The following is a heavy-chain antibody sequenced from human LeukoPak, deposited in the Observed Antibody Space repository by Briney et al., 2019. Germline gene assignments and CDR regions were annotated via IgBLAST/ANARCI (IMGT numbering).Heavy chain of an antibody. V-gene: IGHV1-2*02. CDR2: INSDSGGT. D-gene: IGHD3-10*01. CDR1: GYTFTGDF. J-gene: IGHJ5*02. CDR3: ARGLDYYGSGSYCTWFDP. Sequence: ASVKVSCKASGYTFTGDFIHWVRQAPGQGLEWMGWINSDSGGTNYARKFQGRVTMTRDTSISTAYMELSSLRSEDTAVYYCARGLDYYGSGSYCTWFDPWGQGTLVTVSS.